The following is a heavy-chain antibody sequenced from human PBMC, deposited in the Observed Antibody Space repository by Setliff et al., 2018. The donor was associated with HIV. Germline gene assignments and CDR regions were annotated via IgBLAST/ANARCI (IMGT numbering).Heavy chain of an antibody. CDR3: VPESSSFVY. CDR1: GFTFDEYA. CDR2: ITSNSGRI. V-gene: IGHV3-9*01. Sequence: PGGSLRLSCAASGFTFDEYAMHWVRQAPGKGLEWVSGITSNSGRIGYADSVKGRFTISRDNAKNSLFLQMTDLRAEDTAVYYCVPESSSFVYWGPGTLVTVSS. D-gene: IGHD2-2*01. J-gene: IGHJ4*02.